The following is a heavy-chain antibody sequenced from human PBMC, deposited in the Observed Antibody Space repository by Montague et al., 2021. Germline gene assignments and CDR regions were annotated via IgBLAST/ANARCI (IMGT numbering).Heavy chain of an antibody. D-gene: IGHD3-22*01. CDR2: ISSTGGAT. V-gene: IGHV3-23*01. CDR3: VKSAVVVTFYSWIDT. Sequence: SLSLSFSVSGYDFRRYDMYWVRQAPGKGLESVSGISSTGGATYYADSVKGRFTISRDNSKDTLSLQMNSLRVEDTAIYYCVKSAVVVTFYSWIDTWGQGTLVTVSS. CDR1: GYDFRRYD. J-gene: IGHJ5*02.